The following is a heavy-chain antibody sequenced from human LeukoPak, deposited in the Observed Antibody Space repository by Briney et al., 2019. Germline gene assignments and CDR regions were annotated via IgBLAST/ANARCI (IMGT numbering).Heavy chain of an antibody. CDR2: ISSSSSTI. D-gene: IGHD1-26*01. Sequence: PGGSLRLSCAASGFTLSSYSMNWVRQAPGKGLEWVSYISSSSSTIYYADSVKGRFTISRDNAKNSLYLQMNSLRTEDTALYYCAKDILPSGSYGLCFDYWGQGTLVTVSS. V-gene: IGHV3-48*01. CDR1: GFTLSSYS. CDR3: AKDILPSGSYGLCFDY. J-gene: IGHJ4*02.